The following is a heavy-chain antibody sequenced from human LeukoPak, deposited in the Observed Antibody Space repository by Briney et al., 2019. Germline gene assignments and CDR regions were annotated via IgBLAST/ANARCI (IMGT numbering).Heavy chain of an antibody. CDR3: ARDQYYYGSGSGVDP. CDR2: INGGNGDT. V-gene: IGHV1-3*01. Sequence: ASVKVSCKASGGTFSSYAISWVRQAPGQGLEWMGWINGGNGDTKYSQKFQGRVTITRDTSASTAYMELSSLRSEDTAVYYCARDQYYYGSGSGVDPWGQGTLVTVSS. CDR1: GGTFSSYA. D-gene: IGHD3-10*01. J-gene: IGHJ5*02.